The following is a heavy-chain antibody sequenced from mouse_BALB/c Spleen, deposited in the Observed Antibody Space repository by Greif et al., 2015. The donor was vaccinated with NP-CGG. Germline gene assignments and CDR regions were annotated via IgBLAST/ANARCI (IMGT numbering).Heavy chain of an antibody. D-gene: IGHD2-1*01. CDR1: GYTFTNYW. V-gene: IGHV1-63*02. CDR3: ARGGGNYAYYFDY. J-gene: IGHJ2*01. CDR2: IYPGGGYT. Sequence: VKLVESGAELVRPGTSVKISCKASGYTFTNYWLGWVKQRPGHGLEWIGDIYPGGGYTNYNEKFKGKATLTADTSSSTAYMQLSSLTSEDSAVYFCARGGGNYAYYFDYWGQGTTLTVSS.